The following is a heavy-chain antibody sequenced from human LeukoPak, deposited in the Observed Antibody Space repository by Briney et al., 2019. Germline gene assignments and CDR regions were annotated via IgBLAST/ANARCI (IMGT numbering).Heavy chain of an antibody. CDR1: GGTFSSYA. V-gene: IGHV1-69*04. CDR2: IIPIFGIA. D-gene: IGHD4-11*01. CDR3: AREVVTTNRNWFDP. Sequence: ASVKVSCKASGGTFSSYAISWVRQAPGQGLEWMGRIIPIFGIANYAQKFQGRVTITADKPTSTAYMELSSLRSEDTAVYYCAREVVTTNRNWFDPWGQGTLVTVSS. J-gene: IGHJ5*02.